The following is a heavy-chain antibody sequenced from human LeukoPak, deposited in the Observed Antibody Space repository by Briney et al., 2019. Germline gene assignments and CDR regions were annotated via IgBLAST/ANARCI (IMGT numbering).Heavy chain of an antibody. CDR3: ARDEGYYDSSGYKYYFDY. J-gene: IGHJ4*02. CDR1: GGTFSSYT. CDR2: IIPILGIA. D-gene: IGHD3-22*01. V-gene: IGHV1-69*04. Sequence: GASVKVSCKASGGTFSSYTISWVRQAPGQGLEWMGRIIPILGIANYAQKFQGRVTITADKSTSTAYMELSSLRSEDTAVYYCARDEGYYDSSGYKYYFDYWGQGTLVTVSS.